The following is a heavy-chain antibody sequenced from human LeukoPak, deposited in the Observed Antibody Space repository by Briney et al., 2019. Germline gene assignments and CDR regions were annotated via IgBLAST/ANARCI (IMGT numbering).Heavy chain of an antibody. J-gene: IGHJ4*02. V-gene: IGHV3-30*18. CDR2: ISYDGSNK. CDR3: AKYLYGGAAAGMSPAFDY. CDR1: GFTFSSYG. D-gene: IGHD6-13*01. Sequence: GRSLRLSCAASGFTFSSYGMHWVRQAPGKGLEWVAVISYDGSNKYYADSVKGRFTISRDNSKNTLYLQMNSLRAEDTAVYYCAKYLYGGAAAGMSPAFDYWGQGTLVTVSS.